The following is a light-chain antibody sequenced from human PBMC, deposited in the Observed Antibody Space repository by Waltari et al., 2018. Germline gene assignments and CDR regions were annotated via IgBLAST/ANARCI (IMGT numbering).Light chain of an antibody. CDR3: CSYTSSNTLR. V-gene: IGLV2-14*03. CDR1: SSDVGGYAY. J-gene: IGLJ3*02. Sequence: QSALTQPASVSGSPGQSITISCTGTSSDVGGYAYVSWYQPHPVTAPRLIIYAVTKRPSGVSDRFSGSKSGNTASLTISGLEAEDEGDYYCCSYTSSNTLRFGGGTKLTVL. CDR2: AVT.